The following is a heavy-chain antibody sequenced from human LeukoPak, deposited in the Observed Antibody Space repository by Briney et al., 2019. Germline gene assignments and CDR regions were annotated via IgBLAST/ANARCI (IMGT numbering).Heavy chain of an antibody. D-gene: IGHD3-3*01. Sequence: SETLSLTCAVYGGSFSGYYWSWIRQPPGKGLEWIGEINHSGSTNYNPSLKSRVTISVDTSKNQFSLKLSSVTAADTAVYYCAREHPRIFGVAITSHGAFDIWGQGTMVTVSS. V-gene: IGHV4-34*01. J-gene: IGHJ3*02. CDR1: GGSFSGYY. CDR2: INHSGST. CDR3: AREHPRIFGVAITSHGAFDI.